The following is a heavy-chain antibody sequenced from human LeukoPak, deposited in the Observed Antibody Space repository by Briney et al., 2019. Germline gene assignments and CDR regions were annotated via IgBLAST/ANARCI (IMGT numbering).Heavy chain of an antibody. CDR3: AKPYYYGSRSYMDY. J-gene: IGHJ4*02. Sequence: GGSLRLSCAASGFTFSTYTMNWVRQAPGKGLEWVSSISSSSSYIHYADSVKGRFTISRDNSKNMLYLQMNSLRAEDTAVYYCAKPYYYGSRSYMDYWGQGTLVTVSS. CDR1: GFTFSTYT. D-gene: IGHD3-10*01. V-gene: IGHV3-21*01. CDR2: ISSSSSYI.